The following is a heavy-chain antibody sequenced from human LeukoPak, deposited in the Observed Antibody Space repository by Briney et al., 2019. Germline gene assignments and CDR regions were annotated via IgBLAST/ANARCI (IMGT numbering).Heavy chain of an antibody. J-gene: IGHJ4*02. V-gene: IGHV3-30-3*01. CDR2: ISYDGSNK. CDR3: ARDGFWNYPDY. Sequence: GGSLRLSCAASGFTFSSYAMHWVRQAPGKGLEWVVVISYDGSNKYYADSVKGRFTIPRDNSKNTLYLQMNSLRAEDTAVYYCARDGFWNYPDYWGQGTLVTVSS. CDR1: GFTFSSYA. D-gene: IGHD1-7*01.